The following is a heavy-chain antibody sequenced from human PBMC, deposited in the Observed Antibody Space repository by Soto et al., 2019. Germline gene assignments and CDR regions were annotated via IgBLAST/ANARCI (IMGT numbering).Heavy chain of an antibody. J-gene: IGHJ4*02. V-gene: IGHV4-31*03. CDR3: ARDREMEGAFDY. CDR2: IYYSGST. CDR1: GGSISSGGYY. D-gene: IGHD1-1*01. Sequence: QVQLQESGPGLVKPSQTLSLTCTVSGGSISSGGYYWSWIRQHPGKGLEWIGYIYYSGSTYYNPSLKSRVTISVDTSKNQFSLKLSSMTAADTAVYYCARDREMEGAFDYWGQGTLVTVSS.